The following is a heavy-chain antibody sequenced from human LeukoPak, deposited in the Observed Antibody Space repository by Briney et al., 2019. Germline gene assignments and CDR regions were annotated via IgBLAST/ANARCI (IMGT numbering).Heavy chain of an antibody. CDR2: IYASGST. D-gene: IGHD3-10*01. CDR3: ARTMVRGVPLDY. J-gene: IGHJ4*02. V-gene: IGHV4-61*02. Sequence: PSETLSLTCTVSGGSISSGDYYRSWIRQPAGKGLEWIGRIYASGSTNYNPSLNSRVTISIDTSKNQFSLRLTSVTAADTAVYYCARTMVRGVPLDYWGQGTLVTVSS. CDR1: GGSISSGDYY.